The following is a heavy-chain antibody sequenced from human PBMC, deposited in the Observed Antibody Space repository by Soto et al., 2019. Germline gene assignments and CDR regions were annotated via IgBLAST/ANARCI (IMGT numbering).Heavy chain of an antibody. Sequence: EASVKVSCKASGYTFTSYGISWVRQAPGQGLEWMGWISAYNGNTNYAQKLQGRVTMTTDTSTSTAYMELRSLRSDDTAVYYCARGFIVDYYDSSGYYQFFDYWGQGTLVTVYS. CDR1: GYTFTSYG. D-gene: IGHD3-22*01. CDR3: ARGFIVDYYDSSGYYQFFDY. CDR2: ISAYNGNT. V-gene: IGHV1-18*01. J-gene: IGHJ4*02.